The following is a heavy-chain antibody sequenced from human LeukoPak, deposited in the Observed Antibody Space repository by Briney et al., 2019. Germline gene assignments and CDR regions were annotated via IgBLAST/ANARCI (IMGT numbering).Heavy chain of an antibody. Sequence: HTGGSLRLSCAASGFTFASYAMSWVRQTPGKGLEWVSVISGSGGTTYYADSVKGRFTISRDNSKNTLYLQMNSLRVEDTAIYHCARDLAGGYFDYWGQGTLVTVSS. V-gene: IGHV3-23*01. CDR1: GFTFASYA. CDR2: ISGSGGTT. D-gene: IGHD2-15*01. CDR3: ARDLAGGYFDY. J-gene: IGHJ4*02.